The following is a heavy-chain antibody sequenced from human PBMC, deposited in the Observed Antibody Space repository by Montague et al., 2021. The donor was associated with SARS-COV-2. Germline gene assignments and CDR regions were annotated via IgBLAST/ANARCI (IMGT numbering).Heavy chain of an antibody. J-gene: IGHJ4*02. D-gene: IGHD4-17*01. CDR2: TNYRSKWTS. CDR1: GDSVWSNTAA. V-gene: IGHV6-1*01. CDR3: VRDTGSAQAGFDA. Sequence: GDSVWSNTAAWNWIRQSPSGGLEWLGRTNYRSKWTSDYATSVEGRISIDPDTSKNQFFLHLRSVTPEDTGVYYCVRDTGSAQAGFDAWGQGTLVTVSS.